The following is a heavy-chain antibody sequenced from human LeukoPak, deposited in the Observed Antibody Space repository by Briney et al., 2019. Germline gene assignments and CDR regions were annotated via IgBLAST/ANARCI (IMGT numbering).Heavy chain of an antibody. CDR2: ISSSSSYI. V-gene: IGHV3-21*01. D-gene: IGHD5-18*01. CDR3: ARDAVDTAMADY. Sequence: GGSLRLSCAASGLTFSSYSMNWVRQAPGKGLEWVSSISSSSSYIYYADSVKGRFTISRDNAKNSLYLQMNSLRAEDTAVYYCARDAVDTAMADYWGQGTLVTVSS. CDR1: GLTFSSYS. J-gene: IGHJ4*02.